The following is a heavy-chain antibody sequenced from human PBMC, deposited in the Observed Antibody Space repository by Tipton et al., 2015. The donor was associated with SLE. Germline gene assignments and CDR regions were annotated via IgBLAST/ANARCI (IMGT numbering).Heavy chain of an antibody. Sequence: TLSLTCAVSGYSISSGYSWGWIRQPPGKGLEWIGSIYHSGSTYYNPSLKSRVTISVDTSKNQFSLKLSSVTAADTAVYYCAREGGLGSPFDYWGQGTLVTVSS. D-gene: IGHD3/OR15-3a*01. CDR2: IYHSGST. CDR3: AREGGLGSPFDY. V-gene: IGHV4-38-2*02. CDR1: GYSISSGYS. J-gene: IGHJ4*02.